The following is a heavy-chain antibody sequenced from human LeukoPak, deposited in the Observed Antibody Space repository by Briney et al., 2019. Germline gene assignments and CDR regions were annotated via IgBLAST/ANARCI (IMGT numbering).Heavy chain of an antibody. Sequence: ASVKVSCKASGYTFTSYYMDWVRQAPGQGLEWMGIINPNSGRTGYAQKFQGRVTMTRDMSTSTVYMELSSLRSGDTAVYYCARAEEIYDSGSFHYSFDPWGQGTLVTVSS. J-gene: IGHJ5*02. CDR1: GYTFTSYY. D-gene: IGHD3-10*01. V-gene: IGHV1-46*01. CDR2: INPNSGRT. CDR3: ARAEEIYDSGSFHYSFDP.